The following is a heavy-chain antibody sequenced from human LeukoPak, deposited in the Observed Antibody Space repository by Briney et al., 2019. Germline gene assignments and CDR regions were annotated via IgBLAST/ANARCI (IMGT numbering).Heavy chain of an antibody. J-gene: IGHJ4*02. CDR2: IYHSGST. Sequence: SETXXLTCAVSGYSISSGYYWGWIRPPPGKGLEWIGSIYHSGSTYYNPSLKRRVTISVDTSKNQFSLKLSSVTAADTAVYYCARAPSYDFWSGYFDYWGQGTLVTVSS. CDR3: ARAPSYDFWSGYFDY. CDR1: GYSISSGYY. V-gene: IGHV4-38-2*01. D-gene: IGHD3-3*01.